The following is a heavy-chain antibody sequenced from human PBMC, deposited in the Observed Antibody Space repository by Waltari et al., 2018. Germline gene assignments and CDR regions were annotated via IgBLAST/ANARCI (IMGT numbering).Heavy chain of an antibody. CDR1: GFTLSSYG. CDR3: ARDQWFAFDI. V-gene: IGHV3-7*01. J-gene: IGHJ3*02. Sequence: EVQLVESGGGLVQPGGSLRLSCAAPGFTLSSYGMSWVRKAPGKGLEWVANIKKDGSEEYYVDSVRGRFTISRDNAKNSLYLQMNSLRPEDTAVYYCARDQWFAFDIWGQGTMVTVSS. D-gene: IGHD3-22*01. CDR2: IKKDGSEE.